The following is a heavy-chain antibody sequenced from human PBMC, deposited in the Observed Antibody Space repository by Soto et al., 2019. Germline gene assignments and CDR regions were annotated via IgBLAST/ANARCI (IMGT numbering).Heavy chain of an antibody. J-gene: IGHJ4*02. CDR1: GGTFSSYA. V-gene: IGHV1-69*01. CDR3: AYSLYCGGDCSFDY. Sequence: QVQLVQSGAEVKKPGSSVKVSCKASGGTFSSYAISWVRQAPGQGLEWMGGIIPIFGTANYAQKFQGRVTITADECTSTAYMELSSLRSEDTAVDYCAYSLYCGGDCSFDYWGQGTLVTVSS. CDR2: IIPIFGTA. D-gene: IGHD2-21*02.